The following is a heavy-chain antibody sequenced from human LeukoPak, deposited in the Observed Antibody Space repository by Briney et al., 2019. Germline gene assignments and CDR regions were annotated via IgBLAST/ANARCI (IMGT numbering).Heavy chain of an antibody. Sequence: PGGSLRLSCAASGFTFSSYAMSWVRQAPGKGLEWVSAISGSGGSTYYADSVKGRFTISRDNSKNTLYLQMNSLRAEDTAVYYCAKDLYYYDSSGYSWYFDYWGQGTLVTVSS. CDR1: GFTFSSYA. J-gene: IGHJ4*02. V-gene: IGHV3-23*01. CDR2: ISGSGGST. D-gene: IGHD3-22*01. CDR3: AKDLYYYDSSGYSWYFDY.